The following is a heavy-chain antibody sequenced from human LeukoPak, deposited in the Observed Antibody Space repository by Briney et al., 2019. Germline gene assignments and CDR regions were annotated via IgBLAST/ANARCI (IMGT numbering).Heavy chain of an antibody. J-gene: IGHJ3*02. CDR3: ARLRLRFSSDGSSTSYEAVDI. CDR1: GDSIGSYY. D-gene: IGHD2-15*01. Sequence: SETLSLTCSVSGDSIGSYYWSWMRQAPGKGLEWIGYIYRSGSTDYNPSLKNRVIMSIDTSINQFSLKMSSVTAAGTAVYYCARLRLRFSSDGSSTSYEAVDIWGQGIVVTVST. CDR2: IYRSGST. V-gene: IGHV4-59*08.